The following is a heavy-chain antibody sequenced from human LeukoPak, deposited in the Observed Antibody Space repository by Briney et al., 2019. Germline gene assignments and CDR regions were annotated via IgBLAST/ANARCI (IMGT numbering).Heavy chain of an antibody. D-gene: IGHD3-22*01. J-gene: IGHJ4*02. Sequence: GGSLRLSCTASGFSFNSYAMHWVRQAPGKGLEWLAFISSDTRSKYYADSVKGRFTISRDNSKNTMYLQMNSLRPEDTAVYYCAKEVGYDSSGYDDFWGQGTLVTVSS. CDR1: GFSFNSYA. CDR3: AKEVGYDSSGYDDF. CDR2: ISSDTRSK. V-gene: IGHV3-30*18.